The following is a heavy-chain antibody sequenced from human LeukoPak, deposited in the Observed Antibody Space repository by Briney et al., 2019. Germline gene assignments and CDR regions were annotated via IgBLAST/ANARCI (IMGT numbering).Heavy chain of an antibody. CDR1: GFTFSSYG. CDR3: ARAAYDSSGYLTL. Sequence: GGSLRLSCAASGFTFSSYGMHWVRQAPGKGLEWVAVIWYDGSNKYHADSVKGRFTISRDNLKNKFYLQMNSLRAEDTAVYYCARAAYDSSGYLTLWGQGTLVTVSS. D-gene: IGHD3-22*01. CDR2: IWYDGSNK. V-gene: IGHV3-33*01. J-gene: IGHJ4*02.